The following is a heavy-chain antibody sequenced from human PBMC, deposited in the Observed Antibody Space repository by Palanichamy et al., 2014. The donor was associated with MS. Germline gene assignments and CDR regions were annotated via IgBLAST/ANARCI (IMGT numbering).Heavy chain of an antibody. V-gene: IGHV3-23*01. D-gene: IGHD3-22*01. Sequence: EVQLLESGGGLVQLGGSLRLSCAASGFTFSSYAMSWVRQAPGKGLEWVSAISGSGGSTYYADSVKGRFTISRDNSKNTLYLQMNSLRAEDTAVYYCAKSVSETYYYDSSGAVFDYWGQGTLVTVSS. CDR2: ISGSGGST. CDR3: AKSVSETYYYDSSGAVFDY. CDR1: GFTFSSYA. J-gene: IGHJ4*02.